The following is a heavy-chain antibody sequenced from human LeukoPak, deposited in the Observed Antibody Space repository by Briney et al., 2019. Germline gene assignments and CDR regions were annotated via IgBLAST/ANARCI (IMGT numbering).Heavy chain of an antibody. V-gene: IGHV3-7*03. CDR1: AFIFSGHW. CDR2: IKEDGSVR. CDR3: ARNSGWFRFDY. J-gene: IGHJ4*02. Sequence: GGSLRLSCEGSAFIFSGHWMNWVRQTPGKGLEWVASIKEDGSVRQYVDSVKGRFTISRDNAKNSLYLQMNSLRAEDTAVYYCARNSGWFRFDYWGQGTLVTVSS. D-gene: IGHD6-19*01.